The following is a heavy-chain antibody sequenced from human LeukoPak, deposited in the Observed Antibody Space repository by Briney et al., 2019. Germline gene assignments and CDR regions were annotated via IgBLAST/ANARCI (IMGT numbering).Heavy chain of an antibody. D-gene: IGHD2-8*02. CDR2: ISDSGGST. J-gene: IGHJ4*02. Sequence: GSLRLSCAVSGITLSNYGMTWVRQAPGKGLEWVAGISDSGGSTNYADSVKGRFTISRDNSKNTLYLQMNSLRVEDTAIYYCARDRGSGAFDNWGQGTLVTVSS. CDR1: GITLSNYG. V-gene: IGHV3-23*01. CDR3: ARDRGSGAFDN.